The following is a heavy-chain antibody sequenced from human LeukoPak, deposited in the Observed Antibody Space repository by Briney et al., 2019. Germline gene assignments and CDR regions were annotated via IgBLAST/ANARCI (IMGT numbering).Heavy chain of an antibody. D-gene: IGHD3-16*01. CDR2: MYTGGTT. V-gene: IGHV3-53*01. CDR1: GFTVSGTH. Sequence: GGSLRLSCAASGFTVSGTHMSRVRQAPGKGLEWVSAMYTGGTTYYADSVMGRFTVSRDNSRNTVFLHMNSLRVDDTAVYYCAKDEATSGGGLASWGQGTLVTVSS. J-gene: IGHJ4*02. CDR3: AKDEATSGGGLAS.